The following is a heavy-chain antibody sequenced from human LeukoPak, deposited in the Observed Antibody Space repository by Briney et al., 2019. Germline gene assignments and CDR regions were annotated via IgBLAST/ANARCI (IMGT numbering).Heavy chain of an antibody. CDR3: ARGRSPDYWYFDL. Sequence: GGSLRLSCAASGFTFSSYGMHWVRQAPGKGLEWVAFIRYDGSHKYYADSVKGRLTISRDNSQNTLYLETNSLRPEDAAVYYCARGRSPDYWYFDLWGRGTLVTGSS. J-gene: IGHJ2*01. CDR2: IRYDGSHK. V-gene: IGHV3-30*02. CDR1: GFTFSSYG.